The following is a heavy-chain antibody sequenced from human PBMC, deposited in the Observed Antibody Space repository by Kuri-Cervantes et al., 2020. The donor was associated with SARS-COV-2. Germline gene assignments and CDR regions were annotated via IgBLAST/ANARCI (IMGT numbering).Heavy chain of an antibody. CDR2: ISSSSTI. J-gene: IGHJ4*02. D-gene: IGHD3-10*01. V-gene: IGHV3-69-1*01. CDR3: ASLDHGLGSYYHTFPHDY. Sequence: GESLKISCAASGFTFSDYYMNWVRQAPGKGLEWISSISSSSTIYYADSVKGRFTISRDNAKNSLYLQMNSLRAEDTAVYYCASLDHGLGSYYHTFPHDYWGLGTQVTVSS. CDR1: GFTFSDYY.